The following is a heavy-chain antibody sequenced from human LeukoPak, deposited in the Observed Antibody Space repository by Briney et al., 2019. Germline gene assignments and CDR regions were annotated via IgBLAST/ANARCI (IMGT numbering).Heavy chain of an antibody. D-gene: IGHD2-15*01. J-gene: IGHJ3*02. CDR3: AKEGGYCSGGRCYWDAFDI. CDR2: IWYDGSKK. CDR1: GFTFSSYN. V-gene: IGHV3-33*06. Sequence: PGGSLRLSCAASGFTFSSYNMHWVRQAPGKGLEWVAVIWYDGSKKYYADSVKGRFTISRDNSKNTLYLQMNSLRAEDTGVYYCAKEGGYCSGGRCYWDAFDIWGQGTMVTVSS.